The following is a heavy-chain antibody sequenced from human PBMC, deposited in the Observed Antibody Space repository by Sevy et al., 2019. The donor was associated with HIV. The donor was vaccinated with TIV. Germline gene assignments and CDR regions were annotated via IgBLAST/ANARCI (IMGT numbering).Heavy chain of an antibody. V-gene: IGHV1-69*13. CDR2: IIPLFDTT. J-gene: IGHJ4*02. CDR1: GDTFSTYG. Sequence: ASVKVSCKASGDTFSTYGISWVRQAPGQGLEWMGGIIPLFDTTNNAQKFHDRVTFTADESTSTAYMELSSLRSEDTAMYYCARAFPNILTGYYDYWGQGTLVTVSS. CDR3: ARAFPNILTGYYDY. D-gene: IGHD3-9*01.